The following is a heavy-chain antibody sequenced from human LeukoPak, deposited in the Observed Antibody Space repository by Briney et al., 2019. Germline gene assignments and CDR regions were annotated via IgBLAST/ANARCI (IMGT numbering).Heavy chain of an antibody. Sequence: ASVKVSCKASGYTLTDYYIHWVRQAPGQGLEWMGWINPHSGGTNYAQNFQDRVTMTRDTSISTAYMDLSRLRSDDTAVYYCARGSWFGDLLYAQPAYYFDYWGQGTLVTVSS. CDR1: GYTLTDYY. CDR3: ARGSWFGDLLYAQPAYYFDY. J-gene: IGHJ4*02. D-gene: IGHD3-10*01. CDR2: INPHSGGT. V-gene: IGHV1-2*02.